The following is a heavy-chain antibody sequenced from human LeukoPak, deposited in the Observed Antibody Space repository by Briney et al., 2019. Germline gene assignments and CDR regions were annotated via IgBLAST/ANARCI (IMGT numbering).Heavy chain of an antibody. CDR2: FDPEDGET. CDR1: GYTLTELS. J-gene: IGHJ3*01. V-gene: IGHV1-24*01. Sequence: ASVKVSCKVSGYTLTELSMHWVRQAPGKGLEWMGGFDPEDGETIYAQKFQGRVTMTEDTSTDTAYMELSSLRSEDTAVYYCAPMEPGGAPKWAFDVWGQGTMVTVSS. CDR3: APMEPGGAPKWAFDV. D-gene: IGHD1-26*01.